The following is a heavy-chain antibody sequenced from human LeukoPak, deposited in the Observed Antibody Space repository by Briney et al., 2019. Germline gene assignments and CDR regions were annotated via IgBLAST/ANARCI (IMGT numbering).Heavy chain of an antibody. CDR1: GGSLSSYY. CDR2: IFYTGST. Sequence: SETLSLTCTVSGGSLSSYYWSWIRQPPGKGLEWVGFIFYTGSTNYNPSLKSRVTMSVDTSKNQFSLKLSSVTAADTAVYYCARRRIVVVPAAIRGGFDPWGQGTLVTVSA. D-gene: IGHD2-2*01. J-gene: IGHJ5*02. CDR3: ARRRIVVVPAAIRGGFDP. V-gene: IGHV4-59*12.